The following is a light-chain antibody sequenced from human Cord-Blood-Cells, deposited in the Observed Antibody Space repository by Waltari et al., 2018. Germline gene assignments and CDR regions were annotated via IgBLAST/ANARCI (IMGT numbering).Light chain of an antibody. CDR1: QSLLHSDGQTY. J-gene: IGKJ4*01. CDR2: EVS. Sequence: IVMTLTPLSLSVTPGPPASLSCKSGQSLLHSDGQTYLYWYLQKPVQSPHFLIYEVSNRFAGVPDRFSGSGSGTDITLKISLVEAEDVGVYYCMQSIQLPLTFGGGTKVEIK. V-gene: IGKV2D-29*02. CDR3: MQSIQLPLT.